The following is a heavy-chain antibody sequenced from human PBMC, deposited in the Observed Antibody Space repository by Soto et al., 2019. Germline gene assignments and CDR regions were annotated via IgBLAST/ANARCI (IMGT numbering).Heavy chain of an antibody. J-gene: IGHJ6*02. V-gene: IGHV1-18*04. CDR3: ARDGSGIAARPRYYYYGMDV. CDR1: GYTFTSYG. D-gene: IGHD6-6*01. Sequence: QVQLVQSGAEVKKPGASVKVSCKASGYTFTSYGISWVRQAPGQGLEWMGWISAYNGNTNYAQKLQGKVTMTTDTSTSTAYMELRSLRSDDTAVYYCARDGSGIAARPRYYYYGMDVWGQGTTVTVSS. CDR2: ISAYNGNT.